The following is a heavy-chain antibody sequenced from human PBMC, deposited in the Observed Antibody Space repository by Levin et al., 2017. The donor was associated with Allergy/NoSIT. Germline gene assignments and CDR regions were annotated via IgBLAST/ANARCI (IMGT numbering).Heavy chain of an antibody. CDR3: ARAEVGSEH. J-gene: IGHJ4*02. CDR2: IYSSGSA. V-gene: IGHV4-61*02. Sequence: SCKVSGGSISSGSYYWSWLRQPAAKGLEWIGRIYSSGSAHYNPSLKSRVTISVDTSKNQFSLKLSSVTAADTAVYYCARAEVGSEHWGQGTLVTVSS. CDR1: GGSISSGSYY. D-gene: IGHD3-10*01.